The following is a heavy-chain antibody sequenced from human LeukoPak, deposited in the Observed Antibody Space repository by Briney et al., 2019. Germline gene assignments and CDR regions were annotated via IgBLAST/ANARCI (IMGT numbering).Heavy chain of an antibody. D-gene: IGHD1-1*01. Sequence: SETLSLTCTVSNYSISSGYYWGWIRQPPGKGLEWIGSIYHNGNTYYNPSLKSRVSISVDTSKNHLSLKLRSVTTADTAVYYCARDGTDGLSPDYWGQGTLVTVSS. CDR3: ARDGTDGLSPDY. CDR1: NYSISSGYY. CDR2: IYHNGNT. V-gene: IGHV4-38-2*02. J-gene: IGHJ4*02.